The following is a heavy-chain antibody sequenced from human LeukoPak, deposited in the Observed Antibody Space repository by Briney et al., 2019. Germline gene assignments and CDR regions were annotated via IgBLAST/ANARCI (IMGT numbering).Heavy chain of an antibody. D-gene: IGHD6-13*01. J-gene: IGHJ3*02. Sequence: SETLSLTCTVSGGSIRSTSYYWGWIRQPPGKGLEWIGSIYYSGNTYYNPSLKSRVTISVDTSKNQFSQKLSSVTAADTAVYYCARDLYSSRTNDAFVIWGQGTMVTVSS. CDR3: ARDLYSSRTNDAFVI. CDR2: IYYSGNT. V-gene: IGHV4-39*07. CDR1: GGSIRSTSYY.